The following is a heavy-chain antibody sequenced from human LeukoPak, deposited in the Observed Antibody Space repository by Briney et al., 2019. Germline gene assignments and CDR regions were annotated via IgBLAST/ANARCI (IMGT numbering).Heavy chain of an antibody. Sequence: PGGSLRLSCAASGFAFSSSAMSWVRQAPGKGLGWVSAISNSGSSTYYADSVKGRFTISRDNSKNTLYLQMNSLRAEDTAAYYCAKVRDRYYYGLDVWGQGTTVTVSS. CDR3: AKVRDRYYYGLDV. V-gene: IGHV3-23*01. CDR1: GFAFSSSA. CDR2: ISNSGSST. J-gene: IGHJ6*02.